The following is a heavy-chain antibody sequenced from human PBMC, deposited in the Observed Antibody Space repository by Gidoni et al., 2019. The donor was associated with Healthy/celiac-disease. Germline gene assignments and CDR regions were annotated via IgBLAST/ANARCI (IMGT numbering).Heavy chain of an antibody. CDR1: GYSFTCYW. Sequence: EVQLVQSGAEVKKPGEYLKISCQGSGYSFTCYWIGWVRQMPGKRLEWMGIISPGDSDSRYSPSFQCQVTISADKSISTAYLQWSSLKASDTAMYYCARQFEAQEVGYYWGQGTLVTVSS. V-gene: IGHV5-51*01. D-gene: IGHD1-26*01. J-gene: IGHJ4*02. CDR2: ISPGDSDS. CDR3: ARQFEAQEVGYY.